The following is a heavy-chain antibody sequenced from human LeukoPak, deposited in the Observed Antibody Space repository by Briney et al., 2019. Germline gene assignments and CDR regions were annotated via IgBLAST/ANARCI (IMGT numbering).Heavy chain of an antibody. V-gene: IGHV3-23*01. D-gene: IGHD3-10*01. Sequence: GGSLRLSCAASAXTFSSYAMSWVRQAPGKGLEWVSAINNVGDSSYYADSVKGRFTISRDNSKNTLYLQMNSLRAEDTAVYYCAKGGSYYTSSWFDPWGQGTLVTVSS. CDR3: AKGGSYYTSSWFDP. CDR1: AXTFSSYA. CDR2: INNVGDSS. J-gene: IGHJ5*02.